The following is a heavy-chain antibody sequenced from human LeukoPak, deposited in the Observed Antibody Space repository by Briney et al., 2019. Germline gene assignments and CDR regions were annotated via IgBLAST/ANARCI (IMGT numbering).Heavy chain of an antibody. V-gene: IGHV3-23*01. J-gene: IGHJ4*02. Sequence: GGTLRLSCAGSGFIFSRHGMTWVRQAPGKGLEWVSAISGSGGSTYYADSVKGRFTISRDNSKNTLYLQMNSLRAEDTAVYYCARYVAAGTMYYFDYWGQGTLVTVSS. CDR1: GFIFSRHG. CDR2: ISGSGGST. CDR3: ARYVAAGTMYYFDY. D-gene: IGHD6-13*01.